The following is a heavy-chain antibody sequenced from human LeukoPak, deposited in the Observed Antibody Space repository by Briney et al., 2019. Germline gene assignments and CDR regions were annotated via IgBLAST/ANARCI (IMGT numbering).Heavy chain of an antibody. CDR3: ARGPNSSGYYYGYCYYYYMDV. CDR1: GYTFTSYD. Sequence: GASVKVSCKASGYTFTSYDINWVRQATGQGLEWMGWMNPNSGNTGYAQKFQGRVTMTRNTSISTAYMELSSLRSEDTAVYYCARGPNSSGYYYGYCYYYYMDVWGKGTTVTVSS. V-gene: IGHV1-8*01. D-gene: IGHD3-22*01. J-gene: IGHJ6*03. CDR2: MNPNSGNT.